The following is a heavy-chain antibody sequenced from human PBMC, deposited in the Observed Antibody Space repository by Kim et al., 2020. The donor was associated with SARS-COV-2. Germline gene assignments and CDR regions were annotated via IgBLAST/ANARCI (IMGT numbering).Heavy chain of an antibody. J-gene: IGHJ4*02. Sequence: GGSLRLSCAASGFTFNNYAMSWVRQAPGQGLEWISAVSGSGRTTYYADSVKGRFTISRDNSKNTFYLQVDSLRAEDTAVYFCAARFGSQFAYWGQGTLVT. V-gene: IGHV3-23*01. CDR3: AARFGSQFAY. CDR2: VSGSGRTT. CDR1: GFTFNNYA. D-gene: IGHD3-3*01.